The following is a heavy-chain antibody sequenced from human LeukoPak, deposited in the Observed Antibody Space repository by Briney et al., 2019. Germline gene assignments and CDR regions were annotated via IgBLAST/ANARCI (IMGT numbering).Heavy chain of an antibody. CDR1: GFTFSSYG. V-gene: IGHV3-30*18. CDR2: ISYEGSNK. Sequence: GGSLRLSCAASGFTFSSYGMHWVRQAPGKGLEWVAVISYEGSNKYYADSVKGRFTISRDNSKNTLYLQMNSLRAEDTAVYYCAKFYYDYVWGSYRPHPPSDYWGQGTLVTVAS. CDR3: AKFYYDYVWGSYRPHPPSDY. D-gene: IGHD3-16*02. J-gene: IGHJ4*02.